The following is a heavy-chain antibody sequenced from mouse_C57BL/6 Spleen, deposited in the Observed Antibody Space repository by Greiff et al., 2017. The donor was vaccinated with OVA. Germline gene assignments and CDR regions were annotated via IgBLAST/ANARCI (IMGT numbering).Heavy chain of an antibody. V-gene: IGHV1-54*01. CDR1: GYAFTNYL. Sequence: QVHVKQSGAELVRPGTSVKVSCKASGYAFTNYLIEWVKQRPGQGLEWIGVINPGSGGTNYNEKFKGKATITADKSSSTAYMQLSSLTSEDSAVYFCARSTTVVAREYFDVWGTGTTVTVSS. CDR3: ARSTTVVAREYFDV. J-gene: IGHJ1*03. CDR2: INPGSGGT. D-gene: IGHD1-1*01.